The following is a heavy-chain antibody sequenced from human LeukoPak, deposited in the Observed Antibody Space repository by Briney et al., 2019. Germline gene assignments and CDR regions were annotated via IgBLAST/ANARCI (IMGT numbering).Heavy chain of an antibody. CDR3: ARLPKASAADRRGY. D-gene: IGHD2-2*01. CDR1: GGSVSSSTSY. V-gene: IGHV4-39*01. Sequence: PSETLSLTCTVSGGSVSSSTSYWGWIRQPPGEGLEWIGGIYYEGSTYYNPSLKSRVTISVDTSKSQFSLKLSSVTAADTAVYYCARLPKASAADRRGYWGQGTLVTVSS. J-gene: IGHJ4*02. CDR2: IYYEGST.